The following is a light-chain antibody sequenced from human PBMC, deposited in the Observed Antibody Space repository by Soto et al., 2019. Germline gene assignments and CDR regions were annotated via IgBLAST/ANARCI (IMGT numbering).Light chain of an antibody. V-gene: IGKV3-20*01. Sequence: EIVLMQSPGTLSLSPGEGATLSCRASQSVNNNYLAWYQQKPGQAPTVLIFDTFRRATGVPDRFSGSGSGTDFTLTISTLHPEDFATYYCQQYDSYSRPTFGGGTKVEIK. J-gene: IGKJ4*01. CDR1: QSVNNNY. CDR2: DTF. CDR3: QQYDSYSRPT.